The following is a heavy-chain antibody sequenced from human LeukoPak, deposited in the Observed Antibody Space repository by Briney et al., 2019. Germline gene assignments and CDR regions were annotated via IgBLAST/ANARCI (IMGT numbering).Heavy chain of an antibody. CDR2: ISNDGSNK. D-gene: IGHD3-10*01. V-gene: IGHV3-30-3*01. CDR1: GFTFSSYA. Sequence: PGRSLRLSCAASGFTFSSYAMHWVRQAPGKGLEWVAVISNDGSNKYYADSVKGRFTISRDNSKNTLYVQMNSLRAEDTAVYYCASAPRDYYFGSGSMGSYFDYWGQGTLVTVSS. J-gene: IGHJ4*02. CDR3: ASAPRDYYFGSGSMGSYFDY.